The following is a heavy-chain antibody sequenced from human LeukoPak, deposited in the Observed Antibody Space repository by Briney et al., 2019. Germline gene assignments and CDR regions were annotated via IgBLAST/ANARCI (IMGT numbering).Heavy chain of an antibody. CDR2: ISAYNGNT. J-gene: IGHJ4*02. D-gene: IGHD3-22*01. V-gene: IGHV1-18*01. CDR1: GYTFTSYG. Sequence: ASVKVSCKASGYTFTSYGISWVRQAPGQGLEWMGWISAYNGNTNCAQKLQGRVTMTTDTSTSTAYMELRSLRSDDTAVYYCARDSRYYDSSGYFSTLSSAWGQGTLVTVSS. CDR3: ARDSRYYDSSGYFSTLSSA.